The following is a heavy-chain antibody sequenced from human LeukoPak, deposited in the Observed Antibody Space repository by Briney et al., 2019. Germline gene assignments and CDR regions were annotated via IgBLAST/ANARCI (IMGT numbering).Heavy chain of an antibody. CDR2: MNPNSGNT. CDR1: GYTFTSNY. D-gene: IGHD2-15*01. CDR3: ARTLPGNWRSGRRNWFDP. Sequence: ASVKVSCKAFGYTFTSNYMHWVRQATGQGLEWMGWMNPNSGNTGYAQKFQGRVTITRNTSISTAYMELSGLRSEDTAVYYCARTLPGNWRSGRRNWFDPWGQGTLVTVSS. V-gene: IGHV1-8*03. J-gene: IGHJ5*02.